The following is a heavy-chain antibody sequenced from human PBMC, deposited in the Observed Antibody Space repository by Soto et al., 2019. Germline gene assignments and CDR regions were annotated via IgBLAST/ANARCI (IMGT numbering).Heavy chain of an antibody. J-gene: IGHJ3*02. CDR3: ARLYCSASSCYSVGAFDI. CDR2: ISWNSGSI. V-gene: IGHV3-9*01. Sequence: EVQLVESGGGLVQPGRSLRLSCAASGFTFDDYAMHWVRQAPGKGLEWVSGISWNSGSIGYADSVKGRFTISRDNAKSTLYLQMNSLRAEDTAVYYCARLYCSASSCYSVGAFDIRGQGTMVTVSS. D-gene: IGHD2-15*01. CDR1: GFTFDDYA.